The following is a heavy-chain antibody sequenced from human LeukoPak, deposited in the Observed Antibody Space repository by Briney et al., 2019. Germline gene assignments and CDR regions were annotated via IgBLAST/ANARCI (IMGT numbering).Heavy chain of an antibody. CDR2: IYTSGST. CDR1: GGSISSSY. J-gene: IGHJ3*02. Sequence: PSETLSLTCSVSGGSISSSYWSWIRQPAGKGLEWIGRIYTSGSTNHNPSLKSRVTMSVDTSKNQFSLKLSSVTAADTAVYYCASGPTGFGDPFDIWGQGTMVTVSS. D-gene: IGHD1-1*01. CDR3: ASGPTGFGDPFDI. V-gene: IGHV4-4*07.